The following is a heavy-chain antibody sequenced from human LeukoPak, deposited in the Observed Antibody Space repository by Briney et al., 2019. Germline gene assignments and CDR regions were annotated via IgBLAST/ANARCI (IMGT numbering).Heavy chain of an antibody. J-gene: IGHJ4*02. D-gene: IGHD1-26*01. V-gene: IGHV1-2*02. CDR3: ARTRIVGATWFDY. CDR2: INPNSGGT. Sequence: ASVKVSCKASGYTFTGYYMHWVRQAPGQGLEWMGWINPNSGGTNYAQKFQGRVTMTRDTSISTAYMELSRLRSDDTAVYYCARTRIVGATWFDYWGQGTLVTVSS. CDR1: GYTFTGYY.